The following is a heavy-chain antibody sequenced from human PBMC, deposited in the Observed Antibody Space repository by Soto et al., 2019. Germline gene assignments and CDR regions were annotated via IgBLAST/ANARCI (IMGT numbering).Heavy chain of an antibody. CDR1: GLPFTSYA. J-gene: IGHJ3*02. CDR2: FSGMGGST. D-gene: IGHD3-10*01. Sequence: EVQLLESGGGLVQPGGSLSLSGAAPGLPFTSYALSWVRQPPGKGLEWVSVFSGMGGSTYYANSVKGRFTTSRDNSKNTLNLQMNSLRAEDTAVYYCYYNDNAFDIWGQGTMVTVSS. V-gene: IGHV3-23*01. CDR3: YYNDNAFDI.